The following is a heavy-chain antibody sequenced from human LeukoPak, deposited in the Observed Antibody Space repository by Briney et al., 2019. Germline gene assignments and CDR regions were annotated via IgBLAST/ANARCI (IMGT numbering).Heavy chain of an antibody. Sequence: GGSLRLSCAASGFTFSSYAMSWVRQAPGKGLEWVSAISGSGGSTYYADSVKGRFTISRDNSKNTLYLQMSSLRAEDTAVYYCAKSRSSSWYDSYFDYWGQGTLVTVSS. V-gene: IGHV3-23*01. CDR2: ISGSGGST. D-gene: IGHD6-13*01. CDR3: AKSRSSSWYDSYFDY. CDR1: GFTFSSYA. J-gene: IGHJ4*02.